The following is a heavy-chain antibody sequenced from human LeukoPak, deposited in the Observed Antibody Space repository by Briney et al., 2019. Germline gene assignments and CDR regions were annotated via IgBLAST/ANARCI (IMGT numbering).Heavy chain of an antibody. CDR2: IKQDGSEE. CDR1: GFTFSLYW. D-gene: IGHD3-3*01. V-gene: IGHV3-7*03. Sequence: GGSLRLSCVVSGFTFSLYWMNWVRQAPGKGLEWVANIKQDGSEEYYVDSVKGRFTISRDNAKNSLYLQMNSLRAEDSALYYCAKDYDFWSGYCDYWGQGTLVTVSS. CDR3: AKDYDFWSGYCDY. J-gene: IGHJ4*02.